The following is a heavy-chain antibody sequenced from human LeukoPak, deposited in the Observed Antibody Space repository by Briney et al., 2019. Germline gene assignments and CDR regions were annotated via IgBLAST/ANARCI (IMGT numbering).Heavy chain of an antibody. CDR3: ARDKFYYGFDY. CDR2: INRNGGST. D-gene: IGHD4-17*01. J-gene: IGHJ4*02. Sequence: AGGSLRLSCEASGFTFDENGMSWVRQAPGKGLEWVSGINRNGGSTTYADSVKGRFTISRDNAKKYLYLEMNSLRAEGTALYYCARDKFYYGFDYWGQGTLVTVS. V-gene: IGHV3-20*04. CDR1: GFTFDENG.